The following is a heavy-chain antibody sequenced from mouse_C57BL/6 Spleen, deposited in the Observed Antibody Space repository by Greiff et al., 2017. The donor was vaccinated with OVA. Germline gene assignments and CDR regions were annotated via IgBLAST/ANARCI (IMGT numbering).Heavy chain of an antibody. D-gene: IGHD2-12*01. CDR1: GYTFTSYW. CDR3: ARTHDGYAMDY. V-gene: IGHV1-64*01. CDR2: IHPNSGST. J-gene: IGHJ4*01. Sequence: VQLQQPGAELVKPGASVKLSCKASGYTFTSYWMHWVKQRPGQGLEWIGMIHPNSGSTNYNEKFKSKATLTVDKSSSTAYMQLSSLTSEDSAVYYCARTHDGYAMDYWGQGTSVTVSS.